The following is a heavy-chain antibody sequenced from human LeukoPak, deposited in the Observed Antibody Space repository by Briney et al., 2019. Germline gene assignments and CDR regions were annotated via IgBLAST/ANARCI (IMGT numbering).Heavy chain of an antibody. CDR1: GGTFSSYA. CDR3: ASIFFASFNGGYDY. J-gene: IGHJ4*02. D-gene: IGHD3-9*01. V-gene: IGHV1-69*05. Sequence: SVKVSCKASGGTFSSYAISWVRQAPGQGLEWMGRIIPIFGTANYAQKFQGRVTITTDESTSTAYMELSSLRSEDTAVYYCASIFFASFNGGYDYWGQGTLVTVSS. CDR2: IIPIFGTA.